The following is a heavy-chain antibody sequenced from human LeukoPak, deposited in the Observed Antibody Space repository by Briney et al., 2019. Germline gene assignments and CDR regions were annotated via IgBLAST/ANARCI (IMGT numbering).Heavy chain of an antibody. Sequence: SETLSLTCAVYGGSFSGYYWSWIRQPPGKGLEWIGEINHSGSTNYNPSLKSRVAISVDTSKIQFSLKLSSVTAADTAVYYCASAGSSGYSPPVGYWGQGTLVTVSS. V-gene: IGHV4-34*01. J-gene: IGHJ4*02. CDR3: ASAGSSGYSPPVGY. CDR2: INHSGST. D-gene: IGHD3-22*01. CDR1: GGSFSGYY.